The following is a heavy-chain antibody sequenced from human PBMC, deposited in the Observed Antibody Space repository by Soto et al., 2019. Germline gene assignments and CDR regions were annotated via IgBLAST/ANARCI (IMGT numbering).Heavy chain of an antibody. CDR2: ISGSGGST. D-gene: IGHD2-8*01. J-gene: IGHJ6*03. V-gene: IGHV3-23*01. CDR1: GFTFSSYA. Sequence: GGSLRLSCAASGFTFSSYAMSWVRQAPGKGLEWVSAISGSGGSTYYADSVKGRFTISRDNSKNTLYLQMNSLRAEDTAVYYCAKNGGRKNYYYYYMVVWGKGTTVTVSS. CDR3: AKNGGRKNYYYYYMVV.